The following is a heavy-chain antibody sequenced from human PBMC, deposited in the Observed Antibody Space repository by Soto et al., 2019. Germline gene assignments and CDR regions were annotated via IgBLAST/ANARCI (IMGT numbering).Heavy chain of an antibody. CDR1: GCHFSNAW. J-gene: IGHJ4*02. V-gene: IGHV3-15*07. Sequence: GGSMRLSCAASGCHFSNAWMNWVRQDQGKGLEWVGRIKSKTDGGTTDYAAPVKGRFTISRDDSKNTLYLQMNSLKTEDTAVYYCTTAPGRIQLWLTDYWGQGTLVTVSS. CDR3: TTAPGRIQLWLTDY. CDR2: IKSKTDGGTT. D-gene: IGHD5-18*01.